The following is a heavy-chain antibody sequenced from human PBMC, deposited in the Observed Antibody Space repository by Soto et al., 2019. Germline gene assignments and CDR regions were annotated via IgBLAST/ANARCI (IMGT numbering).Heavy chain of an antibody. CDR1: GFTFSSYA. D-gene: IGHD6-19*01. CDR2: ISGSGGST. V-gene: IGHV3-23*01. CDR3: GSRSSGWYLDY. J-gene: IGHJ4*02. Sequence: EVQLLESGGGLVQPGGSLRLSCAASGFTFSSYAMNWVRQAPGKGLEWVSVISGSGGSTYYADSVKGRFTISRDNSKNRRYVQMNSLRAGDTAVYYCGSRSSGWYLDYWGQGTLVTVSS.